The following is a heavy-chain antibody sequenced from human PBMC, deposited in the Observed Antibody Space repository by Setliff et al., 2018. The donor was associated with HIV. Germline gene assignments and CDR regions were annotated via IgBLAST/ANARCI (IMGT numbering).Heavy chain of an antibody. V-gene: IGHV1-18*01. CDR2: IGTDNGNT. D-gene: IGHD3-10*01. CDR3: AREGLWFGDRGYYMDV. CDR1: GYTFTTYG. Sequence: GASVKVSCKASGYTFTTYGITWVRQAPGQGLEWMGWIGTDNGNTNYAQKFQGRVTMTTDTSTSTVYMELGSLISDDTAVYYCAREGLWFGDRGYYMDVWGTGTAVTVS. J-gene: IGHJ6*03.